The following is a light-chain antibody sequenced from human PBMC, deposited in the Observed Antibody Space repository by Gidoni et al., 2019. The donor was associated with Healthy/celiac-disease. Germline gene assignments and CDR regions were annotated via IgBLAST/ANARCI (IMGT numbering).Light chain of an antibody. CDR2: LGS. V-gene: IGKV2-28*01. CDR3: MQALQSPYT. Sequence: VMTQSPLSLPVTPGEPASISCRSSQSLLHSNGYNYLDWYLQKPGQSPHLLIYLGSNRASGVPDRFSGSGSGTDLTLKINRVEAEDVGVYYCMQALQSPYTFGQGTKLEIK. J-gene: IGKJ2*01. CDR1: QSLLHSNGYNY.